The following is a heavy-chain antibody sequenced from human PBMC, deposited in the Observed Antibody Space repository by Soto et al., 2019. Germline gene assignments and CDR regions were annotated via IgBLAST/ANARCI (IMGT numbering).Heavy chain of an antibody. J-gene: IGHJ6*02. CDR2: ISAYNGST. CDR1: GYTFNSYG. Sequence: AAVKVSCKACGYTFNSYGISWVRQAPGQGLEWMGWISAYNGSTNYAQKLQGRVTMTTDTSTSTAYMEVRSLRSDDTAVYYCARWGMGGDYYGKDVWGQGTTVTVSS. D-gene: IGHD3-16*01. V-gene: IGHV1-18*01. CDR3: ARWGMGGDYYGKDV.